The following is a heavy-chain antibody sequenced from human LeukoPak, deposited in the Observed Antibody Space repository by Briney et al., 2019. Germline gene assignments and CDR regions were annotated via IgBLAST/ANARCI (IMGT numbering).Heavy chain of an antibody. Sequence: GGSLRLSCAASGFTLSSYWMHWVRQAPGKGLVWVSRINSDGSSTSYADSVKGRFTISRDNAKNTLYLQMNSLRAEDTAVYYCARLLEWLPLDYWGQGTLVTVSS. V-gene: IGHV3-74*01. CDR3: ARLLEWLPLDY. CDR1: GFTLSSYW. CDR2: INSDGSST. D-gene: IGHD3-3*01. J-gene: IGHJ4*02.